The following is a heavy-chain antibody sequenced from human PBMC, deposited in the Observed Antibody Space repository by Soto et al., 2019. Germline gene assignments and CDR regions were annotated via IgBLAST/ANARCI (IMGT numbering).Heavy chain of an antibody. CDR3: ATSRISIAVAGETEYYFDY. J-gene: IGHJ4*02. D-gene: IGHD6-19*01. Sequence: ASVKVSCKASGYIFTGYYMHWVRQAPGQGLEWMGWINPNSGDTNYTQKFQGWVTLTRDTSISTAYMELSRLRSDDTAVYYCATSRISIAVAGETEYYFDYWGQGTLVTVSS. CDR2: INPNSGDT. CDR1: GYIFTGYY. V-gene: IGHV1-2*04.